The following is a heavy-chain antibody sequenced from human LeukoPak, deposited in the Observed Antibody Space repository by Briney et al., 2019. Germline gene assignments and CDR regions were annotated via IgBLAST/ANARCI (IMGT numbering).Heavy chain of an antibody. CDR1: GGSFSGYY. Sequence: SETLSLTCAVYGGSFSGYYWSWIRQPPGKGLEWIGEINHSGSTNYNPSLKRRVTISVDTSKNQFSLKLSSVTAADTAVYYCASLTIGYCSSTSCYKGKFYYYYGMDVWGQGTTVTVSS. J-gene: IGHJ6*02. CDR3: ASLTIGYCSSTSCYKGKFYYYYGMDV. D-gene: IGHD2-2*02. CDR2: INHSGST. V-gene: IGHV4-34*01.